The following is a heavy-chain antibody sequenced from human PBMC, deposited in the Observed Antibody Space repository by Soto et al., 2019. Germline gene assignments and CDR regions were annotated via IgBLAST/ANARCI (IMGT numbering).Heavy chain of an antibody. Sequence: SETLSLTCTVSGDSIISSDFYWRWVRQPRGKGLEWIVSIFYLGSSYYNPSLKSRVTMSVDTSKNQFSLRLRSVTAADTALYFCARHSLALRKNNWFDPWGQGIMVT. D-gene: IGHD3-3*02. CDR3: ARHSLALRKNNWFDP. CDR1: GDSIISSDFY. V-gene: IGHV4-39*01. J-gene: IGHJ5*02. CDR2: IFYLGSS.